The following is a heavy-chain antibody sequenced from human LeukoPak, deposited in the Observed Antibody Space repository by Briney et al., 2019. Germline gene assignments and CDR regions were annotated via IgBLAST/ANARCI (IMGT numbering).Heavy chain of an antibody. D-gene: IGHD3-10*01. V-gene: IGHV3-23*01. J-gene: IGHJ4*02. CDR3: AKECDYSPGHKFDL. Sequence: GGSLRLSCAASGFTFSDHAMSWVRQAPGKGLEWVSVLFTGGGRTLYADSVKGRFTISGDTSRTTLYLQMNGLRAEDTAVYYCAKECDYSPGHKFDLWGQGTLVTVSS. CDR2: LFTGGGRT. CDR1: GFTFSDHA.